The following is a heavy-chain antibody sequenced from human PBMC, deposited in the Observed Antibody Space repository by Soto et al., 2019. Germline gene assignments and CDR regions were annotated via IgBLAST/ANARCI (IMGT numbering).Heavy chain of an antibody. CDR3: VCPPRSFYVALAGYPYGLFCFGY. D-gene: IGHD3-9*01. Sequence: PGGSLRLSCVASGFPFNPYAMSWVPQAPGKRLEWVSGLSGSGAFTYYADSVKGRFTISRDNSKNTLSLRLNSLRAEDTAIYYCVCPPRSFYVALAGYPYGLFCFGYWGQVTPVAVCS. V-gene: IGHV3-23*01. CDR2: LSGSGAFT. CDR1: GFPFNPYA. J-gene: IGHJ6*01.